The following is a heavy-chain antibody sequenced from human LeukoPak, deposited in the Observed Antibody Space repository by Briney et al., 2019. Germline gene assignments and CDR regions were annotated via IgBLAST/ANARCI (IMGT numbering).Heavy chain of an antibody. CDR2: ISGSGGKT. D-gene: IGHD6-13*01. Sequence: PGGSLRLSCAASEFTFSIYAMSWVRQAPGKGLEWVSAISGSGGKTFYADSVKGRFTISRDNSKNTAFLQMSSLRAEDTAVYYCAKGWYIWLYYFDYWGQGTLVTVSS. CDR1: EFTFSIYA. V-gene: IGHV3-23*01. CDR3: AKGWYIWLYYFDY. J-gene: IGHJ4*02.